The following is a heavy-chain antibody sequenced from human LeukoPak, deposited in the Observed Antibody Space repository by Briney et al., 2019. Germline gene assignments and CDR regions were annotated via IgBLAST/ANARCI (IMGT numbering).Heavy chain of an antibody. CDR3: AGGSSGYSPGRFDP. D-gene: IGHD3-22*01. CDR2: IYTSGST. CDR1: GGSISSYY. V-gene: IGHV4-4*07. Sequence: PSETLSLTCTVSGGSISSYYWSWIRQPAGKGLEWIGRIYTSGSTNYNPSLKSRVTMPVDTSKNQFSLKLSSVTAADTAVYYCAGGSSGYSPGRFDPWGQGTLVTVSS. J-gene: IGHJ5*02.